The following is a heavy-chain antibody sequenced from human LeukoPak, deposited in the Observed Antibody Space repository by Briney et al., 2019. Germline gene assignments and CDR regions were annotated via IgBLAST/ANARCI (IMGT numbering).Heavy chain of an antibody. CDR2: ISAYNGNT. J-gene: IGHJ4*02. V-gene: IGHV1-18*01. CDR1: GYTFTSYG. CDR3: ARDEYYYDSSGYYFLGTPSPDY. Sequence: ASVKVSCKASGYTFTSYGISGVRQAPGQGLEWMGWISAYNGNTNYAQKLQGRVTMTTDTSTSTAYMELRSLRSDDTAVYYCARDEYYYDSSGYYFLGTPSPDYWGQGNLVTVSS. D-gene: IGHD3-22*01.